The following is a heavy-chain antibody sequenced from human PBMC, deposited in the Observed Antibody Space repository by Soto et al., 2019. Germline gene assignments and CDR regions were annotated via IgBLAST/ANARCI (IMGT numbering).Heavy chain of an antibody. CDR1: GFSLSTSGVG. V-gene: IGHV2-5*02. J-gene: IGHJ5*02. CDR3: ARGVRSCSSNSCPNWFDP. D-gene: IGHD2-2*01. Sequence: KESGPTLVKPTQTLTLTCTFSGFSLSTSGVGVGWIRQPPGKALEWLAIIYWDDDKRYSPSLKSRLIITKDTSKKQVVVTMTNMDPVDTATYYCARGVRSCSSNSCPNWFDPWGQGTLVTVSS. CDR2: IYWDDDK.